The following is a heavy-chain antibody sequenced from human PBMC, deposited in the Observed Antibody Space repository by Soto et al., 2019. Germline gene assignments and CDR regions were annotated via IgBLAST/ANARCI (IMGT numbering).Heavy chain of an antibody. CDR2: IIPILGIA. J-gene: IGHJ5*02. D-gene: IGHD4-17*01. Sequence: QVQLVQSGAEVKKPGSSVKVSCKASGGTFSSYTISWVRQAPGQGLEWMGRIIPILGIANYAQKFQGRVTITADKSTSTAYMELSSLRSEDTAVYYCAREDYGDNNWFDPWGQGTLVTVSS. CDR1: GGTFSSYT. CDR3: AREDYGDNNWFDP. V-gene: IGHV1-69*08.